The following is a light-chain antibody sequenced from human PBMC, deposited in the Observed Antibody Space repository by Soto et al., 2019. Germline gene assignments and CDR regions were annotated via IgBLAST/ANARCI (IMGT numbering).Light chain of an antibody. CDR3: QQYNNWPRT. CDR1: QSVNSN. V-gene: IGKV3-15*01. Sequence: EIVMAQSPATLSVFPAERATLSCRASQSVNSNLAWYQQKPGQAPRLLIYGASTMATGIPSRFSGSGSGTEFTLTISGLHSEDFAVYYCQQYNNWPRTFGEGTKVDIK. J-gene: IGKJ1*01. CDR2: GAS.